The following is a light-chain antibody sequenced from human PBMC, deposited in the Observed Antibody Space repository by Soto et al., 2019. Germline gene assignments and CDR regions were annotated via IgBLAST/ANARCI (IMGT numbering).Light chain of an antibody. Sequence: IQLTQSPSSLSASVGDSVTITCRASQDITSYLAWYQQKPGKAPNLLIYGASTLQSGVPSRFSGSGSGTDFALTISSLQPEDFATYYCQQFFDYPLTFGGGTKVDIK. V-gene: IGKV1-9*01. CDR3: QQFFDYPLT. J-gene: IGKJ4*01. CDR2: GAS. CDR1: QDITSY.